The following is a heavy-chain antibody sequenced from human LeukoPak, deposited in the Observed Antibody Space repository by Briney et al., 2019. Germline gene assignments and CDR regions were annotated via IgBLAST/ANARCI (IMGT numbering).Heavy chain of an antibody. J-gene: IGHJ4*02. D-gene: IGHD4-23*01. Sequence: GGSLRLSCAASGFTFSSYTMNWVRQAPGKGLEWVSCISTASVAIDYADSVKGRFTISRDNAKNSLYLQMNSLRAEDTAVYYCARDLGPTTVVTPGFDYWGQGTLVTVSS. CDR1: GFTFSSYT. CDR2: ISTASVAI. V-gene: IGHV3-48*01. CDR3: ARDLGPTTVVTPGFDY.